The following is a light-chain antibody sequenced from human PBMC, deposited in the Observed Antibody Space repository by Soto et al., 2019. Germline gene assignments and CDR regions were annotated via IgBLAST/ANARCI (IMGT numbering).Light chain of an antibody. V-gene: IGKV1-9*01. CDR2: AAS. J-gene: IGKJ3*01. CDR1: QAIPSY. CDR3: QHLNNYPPF. Sequence: DIQLTQSPSFLSASVGDRVTITCRASQAIPSYLAWYQQKPGKAPKLLIYAASTLPSVVPSRFSGSGSGTESTLTISNLQPEDFATYYCQHLNNYPPFFGPGTKVDIK.